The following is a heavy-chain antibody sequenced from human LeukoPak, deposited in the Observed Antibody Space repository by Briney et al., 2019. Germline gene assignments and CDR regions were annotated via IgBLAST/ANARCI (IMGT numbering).Heavy chain of an antibody. V-gene: IGHV1-18*01. J-gene: IGHJ4*02. D-gene: IGHD6-13*01. Sequence: GASVKVSCKASGYTFTSYGISWVRQAPGQGLEWMGWISAYNGNTNYAQKLQGRVTMTTDTSTSTAYMELRSLRSHDTAVYYCAREIAAAGNSVSDYWGQGTLVTVSS. CDR1: GYTFTSYG. CDR3: AREIAAAGNSVSDY. CDR2: ISAYNGNT.